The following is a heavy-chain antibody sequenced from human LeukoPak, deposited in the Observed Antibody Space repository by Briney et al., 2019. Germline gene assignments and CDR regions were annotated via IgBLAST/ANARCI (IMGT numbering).Heavy chain of an antibody. V-gene: IGHV3-7*01. Sequence: GGSLRLSCAASGFTFSGYWMSWVRQAPGKGLEWVANIMQDGSEKYYVDSVKGRFTISGDNAKNSLYLQMNSLRAEDTAVYYCARGVHCSGGSCYRDYWGQGTLVTVSS. CDR3: ARGVHCSGGSCYRDY. D-gene: IGHD2-15*01. CDR2: IMQDGSEK. CDR1: GFTFSGYW. J-gene: IGHJ4*02.